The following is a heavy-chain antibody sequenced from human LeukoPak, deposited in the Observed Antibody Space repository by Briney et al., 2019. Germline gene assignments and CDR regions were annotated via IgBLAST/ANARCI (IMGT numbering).Heavy chain of an antibody. V-gene: IGHV4-4*07. CDR3: ARHRPTTVTTLWVRAFDI. Sequence: SETLSLTCTVSGGSISSYYWSWIRQPAGKGLEWIGRIYTSGSTNYNPSLKSRVTISVDTSKNQFSLKLSSVTAADTAVYYCARHRPTTVTTLWVRAFDIWGQGTMVTVPS. J-gene: IGHJ3*02. D-gene: IGHD4-17*01. CDR2: IYTSGST. CDR1: GGSISSYY.